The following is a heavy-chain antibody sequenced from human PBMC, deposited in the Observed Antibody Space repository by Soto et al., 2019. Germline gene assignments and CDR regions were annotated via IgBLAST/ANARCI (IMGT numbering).Heavy chain of an antibody. V-gene: IGHV1-2*02. J-gene: IGHJ4*02. D-gene: IGHD3-22*01. CDR2: INPNIGGK. Sequence: ASVKVSCKASGYTFSGFYYMHWVRQAPGQGLEWMGWINPNIGGKHYPRKFQGRVTMTRDTSIGTAYMELSSPKSDDTAVYYCATPGGPDTGGYYYFDCWGQGTLVTVSS. CDR1: GYTFSGFYY. CDR3: ATPGGPDTGGYYYFDC.